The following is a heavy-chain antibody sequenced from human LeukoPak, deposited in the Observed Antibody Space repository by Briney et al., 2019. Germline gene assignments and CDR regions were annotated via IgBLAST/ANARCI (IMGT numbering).Heavy chain of an antibody. Sequence: ASVKVSCKASGYTFTGYYTHWVRQAPGQGLEWMGRINPNSGGTNYAQKFQGRVTMTRDTSISTAYMELSRLRSDDTAVYYCASADTIFGVVIGSGAFDIWGQGTMVTVSS. CDR3: ASADTIFGVVIGSGAFDI. CDR2: INPNSGGT. CDR1: GYTFTGYY. D-gene: IGHD3-3*01. J-gene: IGHJ3*02. V-gene: IGHV1-2*06.